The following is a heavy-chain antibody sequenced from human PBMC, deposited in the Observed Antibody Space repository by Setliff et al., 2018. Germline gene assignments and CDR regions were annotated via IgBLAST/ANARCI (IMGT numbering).Heavy chain of an antibody. D-gene: IGHD3-22*01. CDR2: TIPMFGTT. J-gene: IGHJ6*03. CDR3: VREGVDSRSSTDYRYYMDV. Sequence: SVKVSCKASGGTFSSYGISWVRQAPGQGLEWMGGTIPMFGTTNYARKFQGRVTIMADESTSTAYMQLSSLGSGDTAVYYCVREGVDSRSSTDYRYYMDVWGKGTTVTVSS. V-gene: IGHV1-69*13. CDR1: GGTFSSYG.